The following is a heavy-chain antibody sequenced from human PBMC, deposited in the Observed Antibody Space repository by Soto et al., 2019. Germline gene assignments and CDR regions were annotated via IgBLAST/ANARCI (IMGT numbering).Heavy chain of an antibody. V-gene: IGHV3-33*01. CDR1: GFRFSSYG. D-gene: IGHD6-6*01. Sequence: GGSLRLSCATSGFRFSSYGMHWVRQAPGKGLEWVAVIWYDGSKKYYGDSVKGRFTISRDNSKNTLYLQMSSLRVEDTAMYYCAGWSESGSSSHWGQGTLVTVSS. CDR3: AGWSESGSSSH. CDR2: IWYDGSKK. J-gene: IGHJ4*02.